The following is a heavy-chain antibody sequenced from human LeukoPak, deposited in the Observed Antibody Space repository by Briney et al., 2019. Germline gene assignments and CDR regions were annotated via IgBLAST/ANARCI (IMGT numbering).Heavy chain of an antibody. J-gene: IGHJ3*02. D-gene: IGHD3-22*01. CDR3: ARQLTVNYYDSSGSLSGFDI. Sequence: SETLSLTCAVYGGSFSGYYWSWIRQPPGKGLEWIGEINHSGSTNYNPSLKSRVTISVDTSKNQFSLKLSSVTAADTAVYYCARQLTVNYYDSSGSLSGFDIWGQGTMVTVSS. CDR2: INHSGST. CDR1: GGSFSGYY. V-gene: IGHV4-34*01.